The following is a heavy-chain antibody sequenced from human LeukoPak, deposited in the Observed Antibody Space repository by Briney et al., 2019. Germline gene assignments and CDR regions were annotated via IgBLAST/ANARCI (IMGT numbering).Heavy chain of an antibody. CDR1: GFTFSSYE. V-gene: IGHV3-48*03. Sequence: GGSLRLSCAASGFTFSSYEMNWVRQAPGKGLEWVSYISSSGSTIYYADSVKGRFTISRDNAKNSPYLQMNSLRAEDTAVYYCARGGEVTGSRGIDYWGQGTLVTVSS. CDR3: ARGGEVTGSRGIDY. J-gene: IGHJ4*02. D-gene: IGHD3-9*01. CDR2: ISSSGSTI.